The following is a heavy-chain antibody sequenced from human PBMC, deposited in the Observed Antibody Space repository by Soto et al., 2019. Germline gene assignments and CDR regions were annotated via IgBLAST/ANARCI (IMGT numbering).Heavy chain of an antibody. CDR1: GGTFSSYA. Sequence: QVQLVQSGAEVKKPGSSVKVSCKASGGTFSSYAISWVRQAPGQGLEWMGGIIPIFGTANYAQKFQGRVTIAADLSTXTAYMELSSLRSEDTAVYYCARDWWNYYYYYGMDVWGQGTTVTVSS. D-gene: IGHD1-1*01. CDR2: IIPIFGTA. CDR3: ARDWWNYYYYYGMDV. V-gene: IGHV1-69*12. J-gene: IGHJ6*02.